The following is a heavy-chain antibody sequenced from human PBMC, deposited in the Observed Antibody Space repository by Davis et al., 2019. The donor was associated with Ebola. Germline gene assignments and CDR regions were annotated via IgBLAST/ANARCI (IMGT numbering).Heavy chain of an antibody. Sequence: AASVKVSCKGSGYTFTSYHMHWVRQAPGQGLEWMGIINPSGDATSYPQKFQGRVTMTRDTSTSTVYMELSSLRSEDTAVYFCARDGSNWNFDYWGQGTLVTVSS. CDR3: ARDGSNWNFDY. D-gene: IGHD6-13*01. V-gene: IGHV1-46*01. J-gene: IGHJ4*01. CDR2: INPSGDAT. CDR1: GYTFTSYH.